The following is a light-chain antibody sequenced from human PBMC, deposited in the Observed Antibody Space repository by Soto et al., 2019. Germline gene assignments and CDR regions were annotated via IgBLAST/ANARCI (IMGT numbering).Light chain of an antibody. CDR2: DTS. CDR3: QQRYDWLT. J-gene: IGKJ4*01. V-gene: IGKV3-11*01. CDR1: QSVGSY. Sequence: EIVLTQSPATLSLSPGDRATLSCRASQSVGSYLAWYQQKPGQAPRLLIYDTSIRATAIPARFSGSGSGTDFTRTISSLEPEDFAVYYCQQRYDWLTFGGGTKVEVK.